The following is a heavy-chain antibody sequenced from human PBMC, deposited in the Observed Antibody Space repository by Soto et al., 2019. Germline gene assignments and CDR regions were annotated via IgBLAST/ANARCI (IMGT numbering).Heavy chain of an antibody. Sequence: EVQLLESGGGLIQPGGSLRLSCAASGFAFSNYAMNWVRQAPGKGLEWVSTISFSGDRTYDADSVKGRFTISRDNSKNTLYLQMNSLRAEDTAVYYCANYFAGSRYKGFEYWGQGSLVTVSS. V-gene: IGHV3-23*01. CDR2: ISFSGDRT. J-gene: IGHJ4*02. CDR1: GFAFSNYA. D-gene: IGHD3-9*01. CDR3: ANYFAGSRYKGFEY.